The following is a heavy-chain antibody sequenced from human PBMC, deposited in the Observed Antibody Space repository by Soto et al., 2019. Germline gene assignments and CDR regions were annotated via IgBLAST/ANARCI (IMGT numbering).Heavy chain of an antibody. D-gene: IGHD3-9*01. CDR3: ARDDHGSYHALTGTYVRSDYYYYYGMDV. CDR2: VSAYNGNT. Sequence: QVLLVQSGAEVKKPGASVKVSCKTSGYTFSDYGISWVRQAPGQGLQWMGWVSAYNGNTNYAQNLQGRVTMSHDTSTSTAYMELRSLRSDDTAVYYCARDDHGSYHALTGTYVRSDYYYYYGMDVWGQGTTVTVSS. V-gene: IGHV1-18*01. J-gene: IGHJ6*02. CDR1: GYTFSDYG.